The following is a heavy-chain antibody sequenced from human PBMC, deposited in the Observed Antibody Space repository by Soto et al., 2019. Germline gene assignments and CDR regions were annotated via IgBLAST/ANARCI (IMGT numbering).Heavy chain of an antibody. V-gene: IGHV1-2*04. CDR1: GYTFTGYY. D-gene: IGHD3-22*01. J-gene: IGHJ4*02. CDR2: INPNSGGT. Sequence: GASVKVSCKASGYTFTGYYMHWVRQAPGQGLEWMGWINPNSGGTNYAQKFQGWVTMTRDTSISTAYMELSRLRSDDTAVYCCARGSPVHYYDSSGYFDYWGQGTLVTSPQ. CDR3: ARGSPVHYYDSSGYFDY.